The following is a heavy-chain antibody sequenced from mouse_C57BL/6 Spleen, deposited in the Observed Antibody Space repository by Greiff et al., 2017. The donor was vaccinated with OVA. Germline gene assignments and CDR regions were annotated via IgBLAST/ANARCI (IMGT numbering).Heavy chain of an antibody. J-gene: IGHJ3*01. CDR2: IDPENGDT. CDR3: TTDYDGFFAY. D-gene: IGHD2-3*01. CDR1: GFNIKDDY. V-gene: IGHV14-4*01. Sequence: VHVKQSGAELVRPGASVKLSCTASGFNIKDDYMHWVKQRPEQGLEWIGWIDPENGDTEYASKFQGKATITADTSSNTAYLQLSSLTSEDTAVYYCTTDYDGFFAYWGQGTLVTVSA.